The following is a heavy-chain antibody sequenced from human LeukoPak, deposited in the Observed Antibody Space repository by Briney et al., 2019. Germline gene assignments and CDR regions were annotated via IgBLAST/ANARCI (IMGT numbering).Heavy chain of an antibody. V-gene: IGHV1-2*02. CDR3: ARDHLRGELLYWFDP. Sequence: ASVKVSCKASGYTFTSYDINWVRQATGQGLEWMGWINPSSGGTNYAQKFQGRVTMTRDTSISTAYMELSRLRSDDTAVYYCARDHLRGELLYWFDPWGQGTLVTVSS. CDR1: GYTFTSYD. D-gene: IGHD1-26*01. CDR2: INPSSGGT. J-gene: IGHJ5*02.